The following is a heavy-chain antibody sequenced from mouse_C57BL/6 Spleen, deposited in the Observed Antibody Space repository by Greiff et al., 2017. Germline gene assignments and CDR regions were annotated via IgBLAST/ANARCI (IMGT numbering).Heavy chain of an antibody. CDR1: GFSLTSYG. CDR3: ARSLITTVDYAMDY. Sequence: VQLQESGPGLVAPSQSLSITCTVSGFSLTSYGVDWVRQSPGKGLEWLGVIRGVGSTNYNSALKSRLCIIKDNSKSQVFLKMNSLQTDDTAMYYCARSLITTVDYAMDYGGQGTSVTVSS. V-gene: IGHV2-6*01. CDR2: IRGVGST. D-gene: IGHD1-1*01. J-gene: IGHJ4*01.